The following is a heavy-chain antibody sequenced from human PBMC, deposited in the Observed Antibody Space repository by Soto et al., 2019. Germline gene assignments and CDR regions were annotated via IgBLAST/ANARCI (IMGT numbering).Heavy chain of an antibody. Sequence: GGSLRLSCAASGFTFSSYWMHWVRQAPGKGLVWVSRINSDGSSTSYADSVKGRFTISRDNAKNTLYLQMNSLRAEDTAVYYCARVGGDSLGVYYYYMDVWGKGTTVTVSS. D-gene: IGHD4-17*01. CDR3: ARVGGDSLGVYYYYMDV. V-gene: IGHV3-74*01. CDR1: GFTFSSYW. CDR2: INSDGSST. J-gene: IGHJ6*03.